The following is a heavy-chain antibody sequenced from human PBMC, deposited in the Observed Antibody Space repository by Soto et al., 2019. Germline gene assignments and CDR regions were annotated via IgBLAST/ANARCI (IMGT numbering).Heavy chain of an antibody. Sequence: EVQLVESGGGLVQPGGSLRLSCAASGFNFSTYWMTWVRQAPGKGLEWVANIKEDGSEKYDVDSVKGRFTISRDNAKNSVYLQMNSLRAEDTAVYYCARDFSLDYWGQGTLVSVSS. CDR2: IKEDGSEK. J-gene: IGHJ4*02. CDR3: ARDFSLDY. CDR1: GFNFSTYW. V-gene: IGHV3-7*03.